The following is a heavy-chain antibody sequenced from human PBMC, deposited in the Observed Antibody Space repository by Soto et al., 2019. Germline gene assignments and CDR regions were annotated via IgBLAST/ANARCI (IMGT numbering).Heavy chain of an antibody. CDR3: ARGGCSSTSCSGGYYYMDV. Sequence: SETLSLTCTVSGGSISSYYWSWIRQPPGKGLEWIGYIYYSGSTNYNPSLKSRVTISVDTSKNQFSLKLSSVTAADTAVYYCARGGCSSTSCSGGYYYMDVWGKGTTVTVSS. J-gene: IGHJ6*03. CDR2: IYYSGST. CDR1: GGSISSYY. V-gene: IGHV4-59*01. D-gene: IGHD2-2*01.